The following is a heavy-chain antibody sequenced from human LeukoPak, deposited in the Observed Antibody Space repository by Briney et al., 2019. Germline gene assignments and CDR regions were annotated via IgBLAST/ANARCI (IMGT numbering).Heavy chain of an antibody. Sequence: GGSLRLSCVASEFTFSTYWMSWVRQAPGKGLEWVANINQDGSEKYYVDSVKGRFTISRDNAKNSLYLQMNSLRAEDTAVCYCARDQGGIRGFDYWGQGTLVTVSS. D-gene: IGHD3-16*01. V-gene: IGHV3-7*05. CDR3: ARDQGGIRGFDY. CDR2: INQDGSEK. CDR1: EFTFSTYW. J-gene: IGHJ4*02.